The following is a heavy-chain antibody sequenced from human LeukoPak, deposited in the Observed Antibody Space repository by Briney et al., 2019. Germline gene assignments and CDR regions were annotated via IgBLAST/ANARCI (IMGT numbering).Heavy chain of an antibody. CDR1: GYRLSSYG. Sequence: GASVKVSCKASGYRLSSYGISWVRQAPGQGLEWMGWISAYNGNTNSAQKSQGRVTMTTDTSTSSAYMELRSLRSDDTAVYYCARTKSRLGELSLDPDAFDIWGQGTMVTVSS. CDR3: ARTKSRLGELSLDPDAFDI. D-gene: IGHD3-16*02. J-gene: IGHJ3*02. CDR2: ISAYNGNT. V-gene: IGHV1-18*01.